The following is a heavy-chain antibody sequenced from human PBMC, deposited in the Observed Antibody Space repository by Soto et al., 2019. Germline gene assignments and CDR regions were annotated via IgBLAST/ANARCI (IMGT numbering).Heavy chain of an antibody. CDR2: ISGSGGST. J-gene: IGHJ4*02. CDR1: GFTFSSYA. Sequence: PGGSLRLSCAASGFTFSSYAVSWVRQAPGKGLEWVSAISGSGGSTYYADSVKGRFTISRDNSKNTLYLQMNSLRAEDTAVYYCAKDSYYDSSGYYYVDYFDYWGQGTLVTVSS. D-gene: IGHD3-22*01. CDR3: AKDSYYDSSGYYYVDYFDY. V-gene: IGHV3-23*01.